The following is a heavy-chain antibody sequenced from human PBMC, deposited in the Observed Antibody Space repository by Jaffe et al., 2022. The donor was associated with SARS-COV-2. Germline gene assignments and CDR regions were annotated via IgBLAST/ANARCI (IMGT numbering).Heavy chain of an antibody. CDR2: IYYSGST. J-gene: IGHJ5*02. CDR3: AREFGDSNWFDP. D-gene: IGHD3-10*01. CDR1: GGSISSSSYY. V-gene: IGHV4-39*02. Sequence: QLQLQESGPGLVKPSETLSLTCTVSGGSISSSSYYWGWIRQPPGKGLEWIGSIYYSGSTYYNPSLKSRVTISVDTSKNQFSLKLSSVTAADTAVYYCAREFGDSNWFDPWGQGTLVTVSS.